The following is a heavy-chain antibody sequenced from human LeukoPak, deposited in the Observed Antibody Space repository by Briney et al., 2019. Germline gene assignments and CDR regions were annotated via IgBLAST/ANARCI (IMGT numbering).Heavy chain of an antibody. CDR1: GFTLSIYW. CDR3: ARGGELLRPADY. V-gene: IGHV3-7*01. D-gene: IGHD1-26*01. CDR2: MNQDGSEK. Sequence: GGSLRLSCAASGFTLSIYWMSWVRQAPGKGLEWVANMNQDGSEKYYVDSVKGRFTISRDNAKNSLYLQMNNLRAEDTAVYYCARGGELLRPADYWGQGALSPSPQ. J-gene: IGHJ4*02.